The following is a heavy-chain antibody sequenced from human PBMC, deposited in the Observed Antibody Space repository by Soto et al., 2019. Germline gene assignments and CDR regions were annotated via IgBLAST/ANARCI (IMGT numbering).Heavy chain of an antibody. Sequence: GGSLRLSCAASGFDASVNFMTWVRQAPGKGLEWVSSINNGGNTFYADSVKGRITISRDDSKNTLYLQMNSLRAEDTAVYYCAKDREMATGDFDYWGQGTLVTVSS. V-gene: IGHV3-66*01. CDR1: GFDASVNF. CDR2: INNGGNT. D-gene: IGHD5-12*01. J-gene: IGHJ4*02. CDR3: AKDREMATGDFDY.